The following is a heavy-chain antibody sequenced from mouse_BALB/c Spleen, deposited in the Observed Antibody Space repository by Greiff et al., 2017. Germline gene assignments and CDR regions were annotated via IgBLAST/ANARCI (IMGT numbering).Heavy chain of an antibody. D-gene: IGHD2-1*01. V-gene: IGHV5-4*02. CDR1: GFTFSDYY. CDR2: ISDGGSYT. J-gene: IGHJ2*01. Sequence: EVKLMESGGGLVKPGGSLKLSCAASGFTFSDYYMYWVRQTPEKRLEWVATISDGGSYTYYPDSVKGRFTISRDNAKNNLYLQMSSLKSEDTAMYYCARGGNYGYYFDYWGQGTTLTVSS. CDR3: ARGGNYGYYFDY.